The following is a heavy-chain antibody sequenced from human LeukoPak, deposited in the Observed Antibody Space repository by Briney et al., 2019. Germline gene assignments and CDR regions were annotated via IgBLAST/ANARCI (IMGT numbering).Heavy chain of an antibody. D-gene: IGHD2-21*02. CDR2: ISWNSGSI. J-gene: IGHJ3*02. CDR3: ATLIVVVTDDAFDI. Sequence: GRSLRLSCAASGFTFDDYAMHWVRQAPGKGLEWVSGISWNSGSIGHADSVKGRFTISRDNAKNSLYLQMNSLRAEDTALYYCATLIVVVTDDAFDIWGQGTMVTVSS. CDR1: GFTFDDYA. V-gene: IGHV3-9*01.